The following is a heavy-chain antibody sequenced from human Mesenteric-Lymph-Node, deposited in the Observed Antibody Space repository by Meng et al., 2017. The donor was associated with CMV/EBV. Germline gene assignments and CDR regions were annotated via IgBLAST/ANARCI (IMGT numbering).Heavy chain of an antibody. J-gene: IGHJ4*02. CDR3: ARLYYYDSSGYYSTH. V-gene: IGHV1-46*01. CDR1: GYTFTSYY. Sequence: ASVKVSCKASGYTFTSYYMHWVRQAPGQGLEWMGIINPSGGSTSYAQKFQGRVTMTRDTTTSTVYMELSSLRSEDTAVYYCARLYYYDSSGYYSTHWGQGTLVTVSS. D-gene: IGHD3-22*01. CDR2: INPSGGST.